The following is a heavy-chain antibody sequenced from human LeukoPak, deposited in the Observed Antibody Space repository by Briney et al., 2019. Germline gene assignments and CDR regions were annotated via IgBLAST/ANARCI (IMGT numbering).Heavy chain of an antibody. V-gene: IGHV3-30-3*01. J-gene: IGHJ3*02. CDR3: ARDHSVLLWFGESSGAFDI. D-gene: IGHD3-10*01. Sequence: GSLRLSCAASGFTFSSYAMHWVRQAPGKGLEWVAVISYDGSNKYYADSVKGRFTISRDNSKNTLYLQMNSLRAEDTAVYYCARDHSVLLWFGESSGAFDIWGQGTMVTVSS. CDR2: ISYDGSNK. CDR1: GFTFSSYA.